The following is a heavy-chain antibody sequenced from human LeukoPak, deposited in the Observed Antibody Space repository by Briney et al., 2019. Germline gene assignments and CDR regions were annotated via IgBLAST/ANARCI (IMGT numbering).Heavy chain of an antibody. CDR2: ISDDGSNK. CDR3: ARAGYFDWSPRVGPMDV. Sequence: PGRSLRLSCAASGFSFRSYTMHWVRQAPGKGLEWVAVISDDGSNKDHVDSVKGRFTISRDNSKNTLYLQMNSLRAEDTAVYYCARAGYFDWSPRVGPMDVWGQGTTVTVSS. J-gene: IGHJ6*02. V-gene: IGHV3-30*14. CDR1: GFSFRSYT. D-gene: IGHD3-9*01.